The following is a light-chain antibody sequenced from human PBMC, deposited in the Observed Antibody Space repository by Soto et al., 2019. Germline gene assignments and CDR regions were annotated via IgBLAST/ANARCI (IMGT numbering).Light chain of an antibody. CDR2: EVS. Sequence: QSVLTQPASVSGSPGQSVTISCTGTSNDVGGYNYVSRYQQHPGKAPKLVIYEVSHRPSGISGRFSGSKSGNTASLTISGLQVDDEADYFCSSYTTSSPYVFGAGTKLTVL. V-gene: IGLV2-14*01. CDR3: SSYTTSSPYV. J-gene: IGLJ1*01. CDR1: SNDVGGYNY.